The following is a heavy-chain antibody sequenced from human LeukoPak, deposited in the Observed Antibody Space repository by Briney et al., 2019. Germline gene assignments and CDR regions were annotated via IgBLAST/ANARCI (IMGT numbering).Heavy chain of an antibody. V-gene: IGHV4-34*01. Sequence: NSSETLSLTCTVSGGSISSYYWSWIRQPPGKGLEWIGEINHSGSTNYNPSLKSRVTISVDTSKNQFSLKLSSVTAADTAVYYCARTRGYCSSTSCYAPTVTTAPDLDYWGQGTLVTVSS. D-gene: IGHD2-2*01. J-gene: IGHJ4*02. CDR3: ARTRGYCSSTSCYAPTVTTAPDLDY. CDR1: GGSISSYY. CDR2: INHSGST.